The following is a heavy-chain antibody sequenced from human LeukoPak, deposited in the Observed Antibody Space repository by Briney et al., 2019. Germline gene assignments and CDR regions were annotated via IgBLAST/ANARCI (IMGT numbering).Heavy chain of an antibody. CDR1: GGSISSGGYY. V-gene: IGHV4-31*03. CDR2: IYYSGST. CDR3: ARGTGEDIVVVPDNNWFDP. D-gene: IGHD2-2*01. Sequence: SETLSLTCTVSGGSISSGGYYWSWIRQHPGKGLEWIGYIYYSGSTYYNPSLKNRVTISVDTHKNQFSLKLSSVTAADTAVYYCARGTGEDIVVVPDNNWFDPWGQGTLVSVSS. J-gene: IGHJ5*02.